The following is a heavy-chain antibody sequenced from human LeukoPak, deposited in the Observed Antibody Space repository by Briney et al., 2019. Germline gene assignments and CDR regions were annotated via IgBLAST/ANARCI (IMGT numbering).Heavy chain of an antibody. J-gene: IGHJ4*02. V-gene: IGHV4-39*07. CDR2: IYYNGNT. CDR3: ARTFGTYQYYFDY. CDR1: GGSIRSSTYY. D-gene: IGHD1-26*01. Sequence: PSETLSLTCTVSGGSIRSSTYYWGWIRQPPGKGLEWIGSIYYNGNTYYNPSLESRVTMSVDTSKNQFSLKLTSVSVDTAVYYCARTFGTYQYYFDYWGQGSLVAVSS.